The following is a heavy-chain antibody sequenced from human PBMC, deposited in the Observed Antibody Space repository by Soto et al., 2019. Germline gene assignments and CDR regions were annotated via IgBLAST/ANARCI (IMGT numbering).Heavy chain of an antibody. CDR3: AKNRGYYGSGSYYNDLNWFDP. V-gene: IGHV3-23*01. CDR1: GFTFSSYA. CDR2: ISGSGGST. D-gene: IGHD3-10*01. Sequence: GGSLRLSCAASGFTFSSYAMSWVRQAPGKGLEWVSAISGSGGSTYYADSVKGRFTISRDNSKNTLYLQMNSLRAEDTAVYYCAKNRGYYGSGSYYNDLNWFDPWGQGTLVTVSS. J-gene: IGHJ5*02.